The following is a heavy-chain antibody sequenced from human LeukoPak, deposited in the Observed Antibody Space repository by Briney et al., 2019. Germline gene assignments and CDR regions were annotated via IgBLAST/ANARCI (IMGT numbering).Heavy chain of an antibody. CDR1: GGTFSSYA. Sequence: ASVKVSCKASGGTFSSYAISWVRQAPGQGLEWMGWINPNSGGTNYAQKFQGRVTMTRDTSISTAYMELSRLRSDDTAVYYCASVVPAAMNYWGQGTLVTVSS. V-gene: IGHV1-2*02. D-gene: IGHD2-2*01. J-gene: IGHJ4*02. CDR3: ASVVPAAMNY. CDR2: INPNSGGT.